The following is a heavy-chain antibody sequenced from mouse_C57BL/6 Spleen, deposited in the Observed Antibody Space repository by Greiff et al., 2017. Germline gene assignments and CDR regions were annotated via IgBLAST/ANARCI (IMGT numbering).Heavy chain of an antibody. Sequence: QVQLQQSGAELVKPGASVKISCKASGYAFSSYWMNWVKQRPGKGLEWIGQIYPGDGDTNYNGKFKGKATLTADKSSSTAYMQLSSLTSEDSAVYFCARSDYDVWYFDVWVTGTTVTVSS. CDR3: ARSDYDVWYFDV. CDR1: GYAFSSYW. V-gene: IGHV1-80*01. J-gene: IGHJ1*03. D-gene: IGHD2-4*01. CDR2: IYPGDGDT.